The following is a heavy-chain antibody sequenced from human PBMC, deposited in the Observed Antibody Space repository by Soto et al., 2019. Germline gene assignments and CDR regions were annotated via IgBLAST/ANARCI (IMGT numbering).Heavy chain of an antibody. V-gene: IGHV4-34*01. CDR2: INHSGST. CDR1: GGSFSGYY. CDR3: ARLATIFGVVPYYYYYMDV. Sequence: SETLSLTCAVYGGSFSGYYWSWIRQPPGKGLEWIGEINHSGSTNYNPSLKSRVTISVDTSKNQFSLKLSSVTAADTAVYYCARLATIFGVVPYYYYYMDVWGKGTTVTVSS. J-gene: IGHJ6*03. D-gene: IGHD3-3*01.